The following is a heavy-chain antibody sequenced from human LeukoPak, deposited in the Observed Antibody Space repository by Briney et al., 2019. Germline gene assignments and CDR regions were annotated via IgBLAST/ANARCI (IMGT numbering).Heavy chain of an antibody. V-gene: IGHV3-30*04. CDR1: GFTFSSYA. CDR3: ARVNLRGYSYGYGAFDI. J-gene: IGHJ3*02. Sequence: GGSLRLSCAASGFTFSSYAMHWVRQAPGKGLEGVAVISYDGSNKYYADSVKGRFTISRDNSKNTLYLQMNSLRAEDTAVYYCARVNLRGYSYGYGAFDIWGQGTMVTVSS. CDR2: ISYDGSNK. D-gene: IGHD5-18*01.